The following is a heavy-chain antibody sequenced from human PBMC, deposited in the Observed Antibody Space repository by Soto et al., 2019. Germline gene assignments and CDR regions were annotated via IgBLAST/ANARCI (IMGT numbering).Heavy chain of an antibody. Sequence: QVQLRESGPGLVTPSETLSVTCTVSGDSISSHYWSWIRQPPGKGLEWIGYIHSAGTTNYNASLKGRVILSLDTSKNVFSMRLTSVTASDTAVYYFGRGEWERRSFDDWRQGTLVTVSS. V-gene: IGHV4-59*08. CDR1: GDSISSHY. J-gene: IGHJ4*02. CDR3: GRGEWERRSFDD. CDR2: IHSAGTT. D-gene: IGHD1-1*01.